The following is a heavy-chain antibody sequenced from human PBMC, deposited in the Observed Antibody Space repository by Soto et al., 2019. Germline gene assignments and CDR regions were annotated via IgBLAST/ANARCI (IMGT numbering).Heavy chain of an antibody. Sequence: GSLRLSCAASGFTFSGSAMHWVRQASGXXXXXVXXIXXXANTYATAYAASVKGRFTISRDDSKNTAYLQMNSLKTEDTAVXXXXXXXXXXXXXXXXXXXXXXXXXXDVWGKGTTVTVSS. CDR2: IXXXANTYAT. CDR3: XXXXXXXXXXXXXXXXXXXXXXXDV. J-gene: IGHJ6*04. V-gene: IGHV3-73*01. CDR1: GFTFSGSA.